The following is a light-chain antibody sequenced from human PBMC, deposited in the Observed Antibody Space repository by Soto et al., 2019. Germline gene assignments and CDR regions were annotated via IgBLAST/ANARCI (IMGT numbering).Light chain of an antibody. CDR1: QSISSY. Sequence: EIQMTQSPSSLSASVGDRVTITCRASQSISSYLNWYQQKPGKAPKLLIYATDTLQSGVPSRFSGSGSGTDFTLTISSLQPEDFATYYCQQSYSTPRTFGGGTKVDIK. CDR2: ATD. CDR3: QQSYSTPRT. J-gene: IGKJ4*01. V-gene: IGKV1-39*01.